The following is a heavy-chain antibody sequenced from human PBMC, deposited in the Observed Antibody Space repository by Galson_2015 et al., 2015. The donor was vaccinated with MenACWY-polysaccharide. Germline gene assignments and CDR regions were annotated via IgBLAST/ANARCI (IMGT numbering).Heavy chain of an antibody. CDR2: INSDETST. Sequence: SLRLSCAASECGFSTYWMHWVRQVPGKGPVWVSRINSDETSTSYADSVKGRFSISRDNAKSTLYLQMNGLRAEDTAVYYCARGHYDLWSGYRHYYFGLDVWGQGTTVTVSS. CDR1: ECGFSTYW. V-gene: IGHV3-74*01. J-gene: IGHJ6*01. D-gene: IGHD3-3*01. CDR3: ARGHYDLWSGYRHYYFGLDV.